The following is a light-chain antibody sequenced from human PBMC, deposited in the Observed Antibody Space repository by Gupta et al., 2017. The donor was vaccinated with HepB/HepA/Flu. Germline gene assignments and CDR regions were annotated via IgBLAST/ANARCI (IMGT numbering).Light chain of an antibody. CDR3: QHSDNVPSLT. V-gene: IGKV1-39*01. CDR1: QSINSY. CDR2: AAS. Sequence: DIVMTQFPSSLSASVGDRVTITCRASQSINSYVNWYQQKPGRAPKLLIHAASTLQAGVPSRFSGRASGTDFTLTISSRQPEDFATYFCQHSDNVPSLTFGGGTKVEIK. J-gene: IGKJ4*01.